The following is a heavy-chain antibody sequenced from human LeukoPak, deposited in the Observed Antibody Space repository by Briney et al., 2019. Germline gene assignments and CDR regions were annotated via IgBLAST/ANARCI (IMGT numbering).Heavy chain of an antibody. Sequence: GASVKVSCKASGGTFSSYAISWVRQAPGQGLEWMGGIIPIFGTANYAQKFQGRVTITADKSTSTAYMELSSLRSEDTAVYYCARVGDGSGWYYFDYWGQGTLVTVSS. D-gene: IGHD6-19*01. V-gene: IGHV1-69*06. CDR3: ARVGDGSGWYYFDY. J-gene: IGHJ4*02. CDR1: GGTFSSYA. CDR2: IIPIFGTA.